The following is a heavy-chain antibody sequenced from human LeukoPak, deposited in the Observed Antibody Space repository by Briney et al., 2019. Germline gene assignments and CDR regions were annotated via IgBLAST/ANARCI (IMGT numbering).Heavy chain of an antibody. CDR3: ARDGVLDDILTGYHEYYFDY. V-gene: IGHV3-30*04. CDR1: GFTFSSYA. CDR2: ISYDGSNK. Sequence: GGSLRLSCAASGFTFSSYAMRWVRQAPGKGLEWVAVISYDGSNKYYADSVKGRFTISRDNSKNTLYLQMNSLRAEDTAVYYCARDGVLDDILTGYHEYYFDYWGQGTLVTVSS. J-gene: IGHJ4*02. D-gene: IGHD3-9*01.